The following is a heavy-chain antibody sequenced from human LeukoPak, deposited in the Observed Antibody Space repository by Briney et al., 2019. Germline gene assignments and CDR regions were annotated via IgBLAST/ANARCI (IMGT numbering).Heavy chain of an antibody. D-gene: IGHD2-8*02. V-gene: IGHV4-61*02. CDR3: ARVGTDSINWFDP. CDR1: GGSISSGSYY. J-gene: IGHJ5*02. Sequence: NPSETLSLTCAVSGGSISSGSYYWSWIRQPAGKRLEWIGRIYTSGSTNYNPSLKSRVTISVDTSKNQFSLKLSSVTAADTAVYYCARVGTDSINWFDPWGQGTLVTVSS. CDR2: IYTSGST.